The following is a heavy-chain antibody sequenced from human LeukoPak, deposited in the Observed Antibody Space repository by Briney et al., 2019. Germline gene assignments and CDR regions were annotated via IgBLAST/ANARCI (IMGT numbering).Heavy chain of an antibody. Sequence: AGGSLRLSCAASGFTFSSYWMRWVRQAPGKGLEWVANIKQDGSEKYYVDSVKGRFTISRDNAKNSLYLQMNSLRAEDTAVYYCARWGITMVRGVIAGGFDYWGQGTLVTVSS. CDR2: IKQDGSEK. CDR1: GFTFSSYW. J-gene: IGHJ4*02. D-gene: IGHD3-10*01. CDR3: ARWGITMVRGVIAGGFDY. V-gene: IGHV3-7*01.